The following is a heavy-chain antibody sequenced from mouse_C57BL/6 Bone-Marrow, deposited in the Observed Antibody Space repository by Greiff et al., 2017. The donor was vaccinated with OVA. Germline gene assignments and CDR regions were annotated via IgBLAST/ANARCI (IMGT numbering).Heavy chain of an antibody. CDR1: GFTFSSYG. V-gene: IGHV5-6*02. D-gene: IGHD2-4*01. CDR3: ARRDYGFAY. CDR2: ISSGGSYT. J-gene: IGHJ3*01. Sequence: EVKLMESGGDLVKPGGSLKLSCAASGFTFSSYGMSWVRQTPDKRLEWVATISSGGSYTYSQDSVKGRFTISRDNAKNTLYLQMSSLKSEDTAMYYCARRDYGFAYWGQGTLVTVSA.